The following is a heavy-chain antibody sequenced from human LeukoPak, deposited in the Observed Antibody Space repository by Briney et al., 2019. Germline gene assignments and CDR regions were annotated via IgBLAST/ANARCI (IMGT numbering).Heavy chain of an antibody. CDR3: AHLPLGYCSTTDTSCLNWFDP. D-gene: IGHD2-2*01. CDR2: IYWNDDK. CDR1: GFSLSTNGVG. V-gene: IGHV2-5*01. J-gene: IGHJ5*02. Sequence: SGPTLVKPTQTLTLTCTFSGFSLSTNGVGVGWIRQPPLKALEWLALIYWNDDKRYSPSLKSRLTITKDTSKNQVVLTMTNMDPVDTATYYCAHLPLGYCSTTDTSCLNWFDPWGQGTLVTVSS.